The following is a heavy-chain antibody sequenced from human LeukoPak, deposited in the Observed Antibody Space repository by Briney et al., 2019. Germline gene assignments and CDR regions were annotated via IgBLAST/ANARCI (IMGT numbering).Heavy chain of an antibody. CDR1: GGSISSGGYY. V-gene: IGHV4-30-2*01. J-gene: IGHJ3*02. Sequence: TPSETLSLTCTVSGGSISSGGYYWSWIRQPPGKGLEWIGYIYHSGGTYYNPSLKSRVTISVDRSKNQFSLKLSSVTAADTAVYYCARPSIPSAAASALDIWGQGTMVTVSS. CDR2: IYHSGGT. CDR3: ARPSIPSAAASALDI. D-gene: IGHD2-2*01.